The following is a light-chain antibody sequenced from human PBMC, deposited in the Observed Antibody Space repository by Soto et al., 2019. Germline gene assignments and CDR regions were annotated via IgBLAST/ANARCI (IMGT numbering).Light chain of an antibody. J-gene: IGKJ1*01. CDR1: QGIRND. CDR3: LQHNNYPRT. Sequence: DIQMTQSPSSLSASVGDRVTITCRANQGIRNDLAWYQQKPGKAPKRLIYAASSLQSGVPSRFSGSGSGKEFTLTISSLQPEDFATHYCLQHNNYPRTSGQGIKVEIX. V-gene: IGKV1-17*01. CDR2: AAS.